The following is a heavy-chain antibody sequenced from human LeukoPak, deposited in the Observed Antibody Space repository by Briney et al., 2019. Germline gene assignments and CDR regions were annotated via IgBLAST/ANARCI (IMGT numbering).Heavy chain of an antibody. CDR3: AKQSGADRGHLDF. CDR1: GFTFSSYG. V-gene: IGHV3-30*18. Sequence: AGRSLRLSCAASGFTFSSYGMHWVRQAPGKGLEWVAVISYDGSNKYCADSVKGRFTISRDNSKNTLYLQMNSLRAEDTAVYYCAKQSGADRGHLDFWGQGTLATVSS. J-gene: IGHJ4*02. CDR2: ISYDGSNK. D-gene: IGHD4/OR15-4a*01.